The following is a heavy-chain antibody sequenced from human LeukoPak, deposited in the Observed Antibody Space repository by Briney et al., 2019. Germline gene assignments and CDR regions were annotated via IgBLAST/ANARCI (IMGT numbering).Heavy chain of an antibody. CDR1: GFSFSNFA. V-gene: IGHV3-30*04. D-gene: IGHD1-26*01. CDR2: ISHDGATK. CDR3: ARARGRWHLLPLDF. J-gene: IGHJ4*02. Sequence: GGSLRLSCAASGFSFSNFAIHWVRQAPGKGLEWLAVISHDGATKHYADSVKGRFTISRDNSNNSLSLQMNSLNAEDMAVYYCARARGRWHLLPLDFWGQGTLVTVSS.